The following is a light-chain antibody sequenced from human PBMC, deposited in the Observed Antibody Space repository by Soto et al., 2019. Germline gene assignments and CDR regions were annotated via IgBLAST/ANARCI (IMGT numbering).Light chain of an antibody. J-gene: IGKJ1*01. CDR2: GAS. CDR1: QTVTSNY. V-gene: IGKV3-20*01. Sequence: EMVLTQSPGALSLSPGERATLSCGASQTVTSNYLAWDQQKPGQAPRLLIFGASIRVTGIPDRFSGSGSGTDFTLTISRLEPEDFAVYYCQHYYTSYTTFGQGTKV. CDR3: QHYYTSYTT.